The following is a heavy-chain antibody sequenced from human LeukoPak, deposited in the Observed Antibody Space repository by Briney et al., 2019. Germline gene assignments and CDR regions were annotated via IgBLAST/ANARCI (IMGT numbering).Heavy chain of an antibody. J-gene: IGHJ4*02. CDR1: GFTFGDYA. CDR3: TRDNPTFRRARPYHY. D-gene: IGHD3-3*02. Sequence: GGSLRLSCTASGFTFGDYAMSWVRQAPGKGLEWVGFIRSKAYGGTTEYAASVKGRFTISRDDSKSIAYLQMNSLKTEDTAVYYCTRDNPTFRRARPYHYWGQGTLVTVSS. CDR2: IRSKAYGGTT. V-gene: IGHV3-49*04.